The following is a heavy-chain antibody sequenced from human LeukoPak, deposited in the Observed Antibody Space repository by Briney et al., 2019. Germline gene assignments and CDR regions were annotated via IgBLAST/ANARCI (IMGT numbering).Heavy chain of an antibody. V-gene: IGHV1-2*02. J-gene: IGHJ4*02. CDR1: GYTFIDYY. CDR2: INPNSGGT. Sequence: ASVKLSCKASGYTFIDYYMHWVRQAPGQGLEWMGWINPNSGGTDYAQKFQGRVTMTRDTSISTAYMELSRLRSDDTAVYYCARGGYNTGWEFDYWGQGTLVTVSS. CDR3: ARGGYNTGWEFDY. D-gene: IGHD6-19*01.